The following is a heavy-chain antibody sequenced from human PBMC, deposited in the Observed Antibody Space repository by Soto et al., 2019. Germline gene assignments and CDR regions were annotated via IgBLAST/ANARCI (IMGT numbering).Heavy chain of an antibody. J-gene: IGHJ4*02. CDR2: ISSSSSYI. V-gene: IGHV3-21*01. Sequence: LRLSCAASGFTFSSYSMNWVRQAPGKGLEWVSSISSSSSYIYYADSVKGRFTISRDNAKNSLYLQMNSLRAEDTAVYYCARDLEYCSSTSCYTGPIDYWGQGTLVTVSS. D-gene: IGHD2-2*02. CDR3: ARDLEYCSSTSCYTGPIDY. CDR1: GFTFSSYS.